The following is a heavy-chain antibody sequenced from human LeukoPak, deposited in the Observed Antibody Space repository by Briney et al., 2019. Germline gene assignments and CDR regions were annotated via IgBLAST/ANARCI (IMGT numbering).Heavy chain of an antibody. CDR1: GGSISSYY. CDR3: ARMSSSWYLPTTYYYYGMDV. V-gene: IGHV4-4*07. CDR2: IYTSGST. D-gene: IGHD6-13*01. J-gene: IGHJ6*02. Sequence: SETLSLTCTVSGGSISSYYWSWLRQPAGKGLEWIGRIYTSGSTNYNPSLKSRVTMSVDTSKNQFSLKLSSVTAADTAVYYCARMSSSWYLPTTYYYYGMDVWGQGTTVTVSS.